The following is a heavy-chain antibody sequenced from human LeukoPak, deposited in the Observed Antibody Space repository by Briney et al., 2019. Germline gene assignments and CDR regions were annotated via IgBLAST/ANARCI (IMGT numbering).Heavy chain of an antibody. J-gene: IGHJ4*02. CDR2: IIPIFGTA. CDR1: GGTFSSYA. D-gene: IGHD2-2*02. CDR3: ACSSTSCYTCNFDY. V-gene: IGHV1-69*01. Sequence: GSSVKVSCKASGGTFSSYAISWVRQAPGQGLEWMGGIIPIFGTANYAQKFQGRVTITADESMSTAYMELSSLRSEDTAVYYCACSSTSCYTCNFDYWGQGTLVTVSS.